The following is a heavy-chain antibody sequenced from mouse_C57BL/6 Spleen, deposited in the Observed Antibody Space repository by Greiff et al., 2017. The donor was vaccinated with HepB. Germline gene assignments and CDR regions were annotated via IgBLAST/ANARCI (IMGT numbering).Heavy chain of an antibody. CDR1: GFTFSDYG. Sequence: EVKVVESGGGLVKPGGSLKLSCAASGFTFSDYGMHWVRQAPEKGLEWVAYISSGSSTIYYADTVKGRFTISRDNAKNTLFLQMTSLRSEDTAMYYCARQRGNDYFDYWGQGTTLTVSS. CDR3: ARQRGNDYFDY. V-gene: IGHV5-17*01. J-gene: IGHJ2*01. CDR2: ISSGSSTI. D-gene: IGHD2-1*01.